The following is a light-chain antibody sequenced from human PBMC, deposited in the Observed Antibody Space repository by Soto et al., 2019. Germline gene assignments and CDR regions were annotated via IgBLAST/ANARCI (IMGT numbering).Light chain of an antibody. CDR3: QPYDNLPLT. J-gene: IGKJ4*01. CDR1: QSVSSY. CDR2: DTS. V-gene: IGKV3-15*01. Sequence: TISTAPLIFSHGKRANLACRASQSVSSYLAWYQQKPGQTPRLLIYDTSTRATGVPTRFSGSRSGAEFTLTFGSLQSEDFAVYYCQPYDNLPLTFGGGTKVDIK.